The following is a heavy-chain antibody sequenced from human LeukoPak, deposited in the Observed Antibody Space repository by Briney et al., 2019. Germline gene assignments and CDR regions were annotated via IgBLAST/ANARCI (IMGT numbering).Heavy chain of an antibody. J-gene: IGHJ4*02. V-gene: IGHV1-46*01. CDR2: INPSGGST. Sequence: ASVKVSCKASGYTFTSYYMHWVRQAPGQGLEWMGIINPSGGSTSYAQKFQGRVTMTRDTSINTAYMELTRLRSDDTAVYYCARDLAVAGDYWGQGTLVTVSS. CDR1: GYTFTSYY. D-gene: IGHD6-19*01. CDR3: ARDLAVAGDY.